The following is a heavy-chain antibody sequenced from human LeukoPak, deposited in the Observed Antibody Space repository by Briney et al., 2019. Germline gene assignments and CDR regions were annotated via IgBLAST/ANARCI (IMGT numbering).Heavy chain of an antibody. J-gene: IGHJ4*02. CDR2: MNPNSGNT. Sequence: ALVKVSCKASGYTFTSYDINWVRQATGQGLEWMGWMNPNSGNTGYAQKFQGRVTMTRNTSISTAYMELSSLRSEDTAVYYCARGVAAAGQYYFDYWGQGTLVTVSS. CDR3: ARGVAAAGQYYFDY. D-gene: IGHD6-13*01. V-gene: IGHV1-8*01. CDR1: GYTFTSYD.